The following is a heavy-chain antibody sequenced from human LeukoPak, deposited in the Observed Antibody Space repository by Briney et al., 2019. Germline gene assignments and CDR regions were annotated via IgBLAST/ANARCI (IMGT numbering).Heavy chain of an antibody. D-gene: IGHD3-16*01. CDR2: ISDSGGST. V-gene: IGHV3-23*01. J-gene: IGHJ6*03. CDR3: ARRGNYYYYMDV. CDR1: GFTFSSYG. Sequence: PGGTLRLSCAASGFTFSSYGMSWVRQAPGKGLEWVSAISDSGGSTYYVDSVKGRFTISRDNSKNTLYLQMNSLRAEDTAVYYCARRGNYYYYMDVWGEGTTVTISS.